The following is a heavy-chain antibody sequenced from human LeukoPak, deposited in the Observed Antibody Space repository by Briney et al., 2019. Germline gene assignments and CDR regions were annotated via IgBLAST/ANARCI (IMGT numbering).Heavy chain of an antibody. Sequence: SETLSLTCTVSGGSISSSSYYWGWIRQPPGKGLEWIGSIYYSGSTYYNPSLKSRVTISVDTSKNQFSLKLSSVTAADTAVYYCARAGRGSYYRHLDYWGQGTLVTVSS. CDR3: ARAGRGSYYRHLDY. CDR1: GGSISSSSYY. V-gene: IGHV4-39*07. CDR2: IYYSGST. J-gene: IGHJ4*02. D-gene: IGHD1-26*01.